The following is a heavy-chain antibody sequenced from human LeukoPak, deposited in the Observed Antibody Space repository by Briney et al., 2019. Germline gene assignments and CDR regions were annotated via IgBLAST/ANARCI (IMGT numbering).Heavy chain of an antibody. Sequence: GGSLRLSCAASGFTFSSYAMSWVRQAPGKGLEWVSGISGSGVSTYYADSVKGRFTISRDNSKNTLYLQMSSLRAEDTAVYYCAKAADSSGYDYLDYWGQGTLVTVSS. V-gene: IGHV3-23*01. CDR2: ISGSGVST. CDR3: AKAADSSGYDYLDY. D-gene: IGHD3-22*01. J-gene: IGHJ4*02. CDR1: GFTFSSYA.